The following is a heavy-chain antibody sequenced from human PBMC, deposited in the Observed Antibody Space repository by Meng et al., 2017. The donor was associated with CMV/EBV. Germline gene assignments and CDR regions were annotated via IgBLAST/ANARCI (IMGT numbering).Heavy chain of an antibody. CDR2: IWYDGSNK. D-gene: IGHD2-2*01. CDR1: GFTFSSYD. Sequence: GESLKISCVASGFTFSSYDMSWVRQAPGKGLEWVAVIWYDGSNKYYADSVKGRFTISRDNSKNTLYLQMNSLRAEDTAVYYCAKGSRLPEGIYYYGMDVWGQGTTVTVSS. CDR3: AKGSRLPEGIYYYGMDV. V-gene: IGHV3-33*08. J-gene: IGHJ6*02.